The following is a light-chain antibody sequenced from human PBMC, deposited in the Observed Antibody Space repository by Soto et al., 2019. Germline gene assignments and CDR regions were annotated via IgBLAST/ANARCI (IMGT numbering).Light chain of an antibody. CDR2: DAS. CDR3: QQRSDWPLT. CDR1: QNVNNY. J-gene: IGKJ3*01. Sequence: EIVLTQSPATLSLSPGERATLSCRASQNVNNYLVWYQQKPGQAPRLLIYDASNRAPGIPARFSGSGSATDFTLTISGLEPDDFAIYYCQQRSDWPLTFCPGTTVDVK. V-gene: IGKV3-11*01.